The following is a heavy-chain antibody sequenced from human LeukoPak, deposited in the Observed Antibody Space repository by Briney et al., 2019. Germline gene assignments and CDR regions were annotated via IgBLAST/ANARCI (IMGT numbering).Heavy chain of an antibody. Sequence: SETLSLTCTVYGGSISNYYWSWIRQPAGKGLEWIGRIYASGSTNYNPSLKSRGTMSVDTSKNQYSLKLTSVAAADTAVYYCARGGSSWQSFDFWGQGTLVTVSS. D-gene: IGHD6-13*01. V-gene: IGHV4-4*07. CDR2: IYASGST. CDR1: GGSISNYY. J-gene: IGHJ4*02. CDR3: ARGGSSWQSFDF.